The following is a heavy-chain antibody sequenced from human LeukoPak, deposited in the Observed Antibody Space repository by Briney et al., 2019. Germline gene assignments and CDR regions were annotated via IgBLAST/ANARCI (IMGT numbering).Heavy chain of an antibody. V-gene: IGHV1-18*01. CDR1: GYTFTSYA. J-gene: IGHJ2*01. CDR2: ISTYSGNT. Sequence: GASVKVSCKPSGYTFTSYAISWLRQAPGQGLEWMGWISTYSGNTNYAQKLQGRITMTIETSTSTAYMELRSLRSEDTAVYYCARDQEGAFHISYSSGWRYFDLWGRGTLVTVSS. CDR3: ARDQEGAFHISYSSGWRYFDL. D-gene: IGHD6-19*01.